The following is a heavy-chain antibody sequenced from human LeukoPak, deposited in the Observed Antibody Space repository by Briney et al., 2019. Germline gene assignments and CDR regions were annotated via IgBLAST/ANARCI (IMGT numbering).Heavy chain of an antibody. CDR2: IYYSGST. CDR1: GGSISSNSYY. D-gene: IGHD1-26*01. J-gene: IGHJ3*02. V-gene: IGHV4-39*07. CDR3: ARPQWELGAFDI. Sequence: SETLSLTCTVSGGSISSNSYYWGWIRQPPGKGLEWIGSIYYSGSTYYNPSLKSRVTISVDTSKNQFSLKLSSVTAADTAVYYCARPQWELGAFDIWGQGTMVTVSS.